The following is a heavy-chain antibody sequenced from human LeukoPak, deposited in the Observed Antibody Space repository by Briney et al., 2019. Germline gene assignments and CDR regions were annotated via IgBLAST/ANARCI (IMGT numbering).Heavy chain of an antibody. D-gene: IGHD6-6*01. CDR1: GFTFTNYW. Sequence: GGSLRLSCTASGFTFTNYWMFWVRQAPGKGLVWVSGINPDGSTTTYADSVKGRFTISRENAKSTLYLHMNILRVEDTAVYYCARTAARRFDYWGQGTLVTVSS. V-gene: IGHV3-74*01. CDR3: ARTAARRFDY. J-gene: IGHJ4*02. CDR2: INPDGSTT.